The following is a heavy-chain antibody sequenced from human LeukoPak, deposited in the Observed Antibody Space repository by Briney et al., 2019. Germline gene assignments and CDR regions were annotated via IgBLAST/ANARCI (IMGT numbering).Heavy chain of an antibody. CDR3: ARDPYSSSVNWFDP. V-gene: IGHV1-18*01. J-gene: IGHJ5*02. Sequence: ASVKVSCKASGYTFTSYAMHWVRQAPGQRLEWMGWISAYNGNTNYAQKLQGRVTMTTDTSTSTAYMELRSLRSDDTAVYYCARDPYSSSVNWFDPWGQGTLVTVSS. CDR1: GYTFTSYA. CDR2: ISAYNGNT. D-gene: IGHD6-6*01.